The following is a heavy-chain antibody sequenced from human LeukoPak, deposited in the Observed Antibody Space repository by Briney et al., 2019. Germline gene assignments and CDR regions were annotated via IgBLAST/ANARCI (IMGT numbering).Heavy chain of an antibody. D-gene: IGHD3-22*01. CDR3: ASSYYYDSSGYFGTS. J-gene: IGHJ4*02. Sequence: SETLSLTCTVSGGSISGGDYYWSWIRQPPGKGPEWIGFIHYSGSTYYNPSLKSRITLSVDTSENRFSLKLNSVTAADTAVYYCASSYYYDSSGYFGTSWGQGTLVTVSS. CDR1: GGSISGGDYY. CDR2: IHYSGST. V-gene: IGHV4-30-4*01.